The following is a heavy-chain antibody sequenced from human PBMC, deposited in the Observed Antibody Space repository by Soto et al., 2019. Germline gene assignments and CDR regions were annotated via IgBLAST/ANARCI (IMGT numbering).Heavy chain of an antibody. CDR1: GFTFSDYY. V-gene: IGHV3-11*06. J-gene: IGHJ6*02. D-gene: IGHD5-12*01. CDR2: ISSSSGST. CDR3: ARDRGGYDRLYYYHGMDV. Sequence: GGSLRLSCAASGFTFSDYYMSWVRQAPGKGLEYISYISSSSGSTNYADSVKGRFTISRDNAKNSLYLQMSSLRAEDTAVYYCARDRGGYDRLYYYHGMDVWGQGTTVTVSS.